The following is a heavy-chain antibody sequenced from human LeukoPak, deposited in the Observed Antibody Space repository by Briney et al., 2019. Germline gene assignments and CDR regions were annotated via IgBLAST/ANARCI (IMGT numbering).Heavy chain of an antibody. D-gene: IGHD6-13*01. V-gene: IGHV3-23*01. CDR1: GXXXSXYX. CDR2: ISGSGGST. J-gene: IGHJ4*02. CDR3: AKSXWGSWYQTFDY. Sequence: QSGGSLRLSCAAXGXXXSXYXXXXVXXAPXXXLXXVXAISGSGGSTYYADSVKGRFTISRDNSKNTLYLQMNSLRAEDXAVYYXAKSXWGSWYQTFDYWGQGTLVSVSS.